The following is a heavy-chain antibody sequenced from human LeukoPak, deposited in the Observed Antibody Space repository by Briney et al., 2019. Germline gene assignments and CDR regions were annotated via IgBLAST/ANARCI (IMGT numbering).Heavy chain of an antibody. Sequence: SEALSLSCTVSGGSISNYYWNWLRQPPGKGLEWIGYIYYSGSTNYNPSLSGRVTMSLDTSKNQFSLRLTSVTAADTAVYYCARGFDSKSTYFDYWGQGTLVTVSS. CDR3: ARGFDSKSTYFDY. CDR1: GGSISNYY. D-gene: IGHD5-12*01. CDR2: IYYSGST. V-gene: IGHV4-59*01. J-gene: IGHJ4*02.